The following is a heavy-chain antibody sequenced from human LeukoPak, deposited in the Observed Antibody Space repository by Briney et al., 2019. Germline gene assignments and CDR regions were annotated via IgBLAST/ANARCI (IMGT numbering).Heavy chain of an antibody. V-gene: IGHV1-8*02. D-gene: IGHD3-3*01. CDR3: ARLSKTAAYYYTTGYYYLGY. CDR2: MNPGSGNT. Sequence: ASVKVSCKASGYTFGSYDINWVRKATGQGLEWMGWMNPGSGNTGYAQKFQGRVTMTRDTSISTAYMELSGLRSEDTAVYYCARLSKTAAYYYTTGYYYLGYWGQGTLVTVDS. CDR1: GYTFGSYD. J-gene: IGHJ4*02.